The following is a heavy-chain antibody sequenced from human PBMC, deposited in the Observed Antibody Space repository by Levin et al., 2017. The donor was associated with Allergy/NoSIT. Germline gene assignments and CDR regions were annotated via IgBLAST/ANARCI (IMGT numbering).Heavy chain of an antibody. CDR1: GFTFSSYF. J-gene: IGHJ5*02. CDR2: ISGSGGST. D-gene: IGHD2-2*01. Sequence: GESLKISCAASGFTFSSYFMSWVRQAPGKGLEWVSTISGSGGSTYYADSVKGRFIISRDNSKNTLYLQMNNLRAEDTAVYYCGKDDVSAPDPWGQGTLVTVSS. V-gene: IGHV3-23*01. CDR3: GKDDVSAPDP.